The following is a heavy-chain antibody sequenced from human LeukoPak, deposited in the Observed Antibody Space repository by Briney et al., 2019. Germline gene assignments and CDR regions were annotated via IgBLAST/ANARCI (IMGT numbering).Heavy chain of an antibody. D-gene: IGHD3-10*01. Sequence: PGGSLRLSCAASGFTFSSYAMSWVRQAPGNGLEWVSAISGSGGSTYYADSVKGRFTISRDNSKNTLYLQMNSLRAEDTAVYYCAKPLSYYYGSGRRGTDFDYWGQGTLVTVSS. CDR2: ISGSGGST. J-gene: IGHJ4*02. CDR3: AKPLSYYYGSGRRGTDFDY. V-gene: IGHV3-23*01. CDR1: GFTFSSYA.